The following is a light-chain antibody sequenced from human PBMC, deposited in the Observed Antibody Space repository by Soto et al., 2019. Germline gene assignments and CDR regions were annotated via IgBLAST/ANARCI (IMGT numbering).Light chain of an antibody. CDR2: EVN. V-gene: IGLV2-8*01. J-gene: IGLJ1*01. CDR3: SSYAGSSNV. CDR1: SSDVGGYNY. Sequence: QCALTQPPSASGCPGQSVAISCTGTSSDVGGYNYVSWYQQHPGKAPKLMIYEVNKRPSGVPDRFSCSKSGNTASLTVSGLQAEDEADYYCSSYAGSSNVFGTGTKVTVL.